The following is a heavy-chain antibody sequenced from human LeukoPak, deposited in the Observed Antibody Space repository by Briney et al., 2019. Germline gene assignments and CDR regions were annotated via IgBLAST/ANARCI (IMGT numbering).Heavy chain of an antibody. D-gene: IGHD6-25*01. CDR1: GYTFTCYY. V-gene: IGHV1-2*04. CDR2: INPNSGGT. J-gene: IGHJ4*02. Sequence: ASVKVSCKASGYTFTCYYMHWVRQAPGQGLEWMGSINPNSGGTNYAQKFQDWVTMTRDTSISTAYMELSRLRSDDTAVYYCARATMYSSGVDYWGQGTLVNVSS. CDR3: ARATMYSSGVDY.